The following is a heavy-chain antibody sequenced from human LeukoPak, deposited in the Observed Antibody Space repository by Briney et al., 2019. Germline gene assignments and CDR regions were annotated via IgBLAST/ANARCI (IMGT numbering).Heavy chain of an antibody. CDR3: ARGAISSWYED. CDR1: GFTASSSY. J-gene: IGHJ4*02. D-gene: IGHD6-13*01. Sequence: PGGSLRLSCAGSGFTASSSYMSWVRRAPGKGLEWVSVLYSGGSIFYADSVKGRFTISRDISKNMLYLQMNSLRADDAAVYYCARGAISSWYEDWGQGTLVTVSS. CDR2: LYSGGSI. V-gene: IGHV3-66*01.